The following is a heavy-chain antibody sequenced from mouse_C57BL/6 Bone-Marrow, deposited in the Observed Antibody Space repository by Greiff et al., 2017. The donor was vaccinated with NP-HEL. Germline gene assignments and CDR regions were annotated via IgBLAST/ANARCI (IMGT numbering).Heavy chain of an antibody. Sequence: VQLKESGPGLVKPSQSLSLTCSVTGFSITSGYYWNWIRQFPGNKLEWMGDISYDGSNKYNPSLKNRISITRDTSKNQFFLKLNSVTTEDTTTYYCASDRPRYYYDSSYWYFDVWGTGTTVTVSS. V-gene: IGHV3-6*01. CDR3: ASDRPRYYYDSSYWYFDV. CDR2: ISYDGSN. J-gene: IGHJ1*03. D-gene: IGHD1-1*01. CDR1: GFSITSGYY.